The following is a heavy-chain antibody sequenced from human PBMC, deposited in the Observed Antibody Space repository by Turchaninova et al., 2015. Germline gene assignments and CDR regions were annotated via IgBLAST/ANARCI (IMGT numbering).Heavy chain of an antibody. CDR1: GGSIRNYY. CDR3: AGAGQWLAFDY. V-gene: IGHV4-59*01. Sequence: QVQLQESGPGLVKPSETLSLTCTVSGGSIRNYYWSWIRQPPGQGLEWIGYINYSGNIKHNPSLKSRVTISGDTSKSQFSLRLNSVTIADTAVYYCAGAGQWLAFDYWGQGSLVTVSS. D-gene: IGHD6-19*01. J-gene: IGHJ4*02. CDR2: INYSGNI.